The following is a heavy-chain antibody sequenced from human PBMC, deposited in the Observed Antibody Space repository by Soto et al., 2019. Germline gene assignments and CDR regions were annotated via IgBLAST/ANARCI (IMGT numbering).Heavy chain of an antibody. J-gene: IGHJ5*02. Sequence: PSETVSLTCTVSCGSVSSGSYYWSWIRQPPGKGLEWIGYIYYSGSTNYNPSLKSRVTISVDTSKNQFSLKLSSVTAADTAVYYCARGSGSQNWFDPWGQGTLVTVSS. V-gene: IGHV4-61*01. D-gene: IGHD1-26*01. CDR3: ARGSGSQNWFDP. CDR1: CGSVSSGSYY. CDR2: IYYSGST.